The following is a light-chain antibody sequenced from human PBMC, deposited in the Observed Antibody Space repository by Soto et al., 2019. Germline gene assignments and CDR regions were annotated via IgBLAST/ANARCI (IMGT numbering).Light chain of an antibody. CDR1: QSFSSSY. J-gene: IGKJ1*01. V-gene: IGKV3-20*01. CDR2: ETS. CDR3: HQYGGSPPT. Sequence: EIVLTQSPGTLSLSPGERATRSCRASQSFSSSYLAWYQQTPGQAPRLLIYETSSSATGTPDRFSGSGSQTDFTLTISRLEPEDFAVYHCHQYGGSPPTFGQGTKVDIK.